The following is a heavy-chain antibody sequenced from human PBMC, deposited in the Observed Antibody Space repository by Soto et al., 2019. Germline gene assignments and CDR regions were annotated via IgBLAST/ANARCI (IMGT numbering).Heavy chain of an antibody. J-gene: IGHJ1*01. CDR2: ISGDGGTT. D-gene: IGHD6-13*01. Sequence: GGSLRLSCAASGSTFSSYAMSWVRQAPGKGLEWVSGISGDGGTTYYADSVRGRFTISRDNSKNTLYLQLNSLRAEDTALYYCAKDQAAGGTISRYFQNWGQGTLVTVSS. CDR1: GSTFSSYA. V-gene: IGHV3-23*01. CDR3: AKDQAAGGTISRYFQN.